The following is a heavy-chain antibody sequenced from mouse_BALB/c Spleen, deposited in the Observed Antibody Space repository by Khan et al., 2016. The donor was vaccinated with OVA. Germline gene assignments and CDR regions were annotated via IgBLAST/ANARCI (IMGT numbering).Heavy chain of an antibody. J-gene: IGHJ2*01. D-gene: IGHD1-2*01. CDR2: ISYSGST. V-gene: IGHV3-1*02. CDR3: ARTARIKY. CDR1: GYSITSGYG. Sequence: EVELVEPGPVLVKPSQSLSLTCTVTGYSITSGYGWNWIRQFPGNKLEWMGYISYSGSTNYNPSLKSRISITRHTSKNQFFLQLNSVTTEDTATYYSARTARIKYWGQGTTLTGAS.